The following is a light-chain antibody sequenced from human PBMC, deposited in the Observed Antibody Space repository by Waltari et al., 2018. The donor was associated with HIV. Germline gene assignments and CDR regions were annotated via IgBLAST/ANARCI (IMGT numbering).Light chain of an antibody. CDR2: DKN. Sequence: QSVLTQLPSVSAAPGQKATNPCFGSSSNILNPYVSSDQQNPATAPKLLIFDKNKRPSAMPDRLSGSKSCTSATLGITGLQTGDEADYYCGSWDSSLSVWVFGGGTKLTVL. CDR1: SSNILNPY. J-gene: IGLJ3*02. V-gene: IGLV1-51*01. CDR3: GSWDSSLSVWV.